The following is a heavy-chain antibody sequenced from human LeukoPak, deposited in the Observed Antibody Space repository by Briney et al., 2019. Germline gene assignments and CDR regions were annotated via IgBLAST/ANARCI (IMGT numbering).Heavy chain of an antibody. CDR2: INVDGSTT. Sequence: GGSHRLPCAASGFTPRTYWMHWNHQAPGKGLVWVPCINVDGSTTTYADSVEGRCTIARDNAKNTLYLQMNSLRGEDTAVYYCARTFGNNYGDYWGHGTLVTVSA. CDR1: GFTPRTYW. J-gene: IGHJ4*01. CDR3: ARTFGNNYGDY. D-gene: IGHD5-18*01. V-gene: IGHV3-74*01.